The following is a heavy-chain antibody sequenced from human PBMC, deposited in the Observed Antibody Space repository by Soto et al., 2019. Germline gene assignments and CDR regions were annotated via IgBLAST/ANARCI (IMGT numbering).Heavy chain of an antibody. V-gene: IGHV1-2*02. Sequence: ASVKVSCKASGYTFTGYYIPWVRQAPGQGLEWMGWINPNSGGTNYAQKFQGRVTMTRDTSISTAYMELSRLRSDDTAVYYCARVMSTPYSSGWYVVDYWGQGTLVTVSS. J-gene: IGHJ4*02. D-gene: IGHD6-13*01. CDR2: INPNSGGT. CDR1: GYTFTGYY. CDR3: ARVMSTPYSSGWYVVDY.